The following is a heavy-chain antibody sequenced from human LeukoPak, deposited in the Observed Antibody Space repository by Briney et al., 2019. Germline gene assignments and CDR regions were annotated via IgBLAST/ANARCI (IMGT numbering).Heavy chain of an antibody. CDR1: GYTFTGYY. D-gene: IGHD3-10*01. V-gene: IGHV1-2*06. CDR3: ASIPLLWFGNNWFDP. CDR2: INPNSGGT. J-gene: IGHJ5*02. Sequence: ASVKVSXKASGYTFTGYYMHWVRQAPGQGLEWMGRINPNSGGTNYAQKFQGRVTMTRATSISTAYMELSRLRSDDTAVYYCASIPLLWFGNNWFDPWGQGTLVTVSS.